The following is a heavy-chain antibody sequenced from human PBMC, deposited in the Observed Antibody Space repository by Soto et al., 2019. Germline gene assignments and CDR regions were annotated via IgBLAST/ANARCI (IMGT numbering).Heavy chain of an antibody. CDR1: GGTFSSYT. V-gene: IGHV1-69*08. D-gene: IGHD1-26*01. J-gene: IGHJ4*02. CDR2: IIPILGIA. Sequence: QVQLVQSGAEVKKPGSSVKVSCKASGGTFSSYTISWVRQAPGQGLEWMGRIIPILGIANYAQKFQGRVTITADKXRSTAYMELSSLRSEDTAVYYCATDRSIVGATTLSYWGQGTLVTVSS. CDR3: ATDRSIVGATTLSY.